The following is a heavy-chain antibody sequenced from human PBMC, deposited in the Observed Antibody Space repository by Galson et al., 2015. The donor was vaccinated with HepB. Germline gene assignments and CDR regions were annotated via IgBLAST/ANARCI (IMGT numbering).Heavy chain of an antibody. CDR2: ISYDGSNK. Sequence: SLRLSCAASGFTFSSYGMHWVRQASGKGLEWVAVISYDGSNKYYADSVKGRFTISRDNSKNTLYLQMNSLRAEDTAVYYCAKLAFSNFTFDYWGQGTLVTVSS. CDR1: GFTFSSYG. D-gene: IGHD4-11*01. V-gene: IGHV3-30*18. J-gene: IGHJ4*02. CDR3: AKLAFSNFTFDY.